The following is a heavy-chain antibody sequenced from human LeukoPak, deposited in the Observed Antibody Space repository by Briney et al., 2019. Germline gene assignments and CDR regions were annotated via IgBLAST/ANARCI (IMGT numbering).Heavy chain of an antibody. CDR1: GGTXSSYA. V-gene: IGHV1-69*13. J-gene: IGHJ4*02. Sequence: ASVKVSCKASGGTXSSYAISWVRQAPGQGLEWMGGIIPIFGTANYAQKFQGRVTITADESTSTAYMELSSLRSEDTAVYYCARVEITRDGYNQGFDYWGQGTLVTVSS. D-gene: IGHD5-24*01. CDR2: IIPIFGTA. CDR3: ARVEITRDGYNQGFDY.